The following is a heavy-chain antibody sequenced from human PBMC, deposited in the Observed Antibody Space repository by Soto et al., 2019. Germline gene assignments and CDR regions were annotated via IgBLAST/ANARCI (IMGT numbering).Heavy chain of an antibody. Sequence: LRLSCAASGFTFSSYEMNWVRQAPGKGLEWVSYISSSGSTIYYADSVKGRFTISRDNAKNSLYLQMNSLRAEDTAVYYCARFGRVYYYGMDVWGQGTTVTVSS. CDR2: ISSSGSTI. J-gene: IGHJ6*02. V-gene: IGHV3-48*03. CDR1: GFTFSSYE. CDR3: ARFGRVYYYGMDV. D-gene: IGHD2-15*01.